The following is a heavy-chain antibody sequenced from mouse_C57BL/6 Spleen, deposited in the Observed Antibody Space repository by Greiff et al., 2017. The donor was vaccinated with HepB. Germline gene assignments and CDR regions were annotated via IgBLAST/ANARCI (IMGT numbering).Heavy chain of an antibody. CDR1: GYTFTSYW. CDR3: ARGGVGRGDFDV. J-gene: IGHJ1*03. Sequence: QVQLQQPGAELVMPGASVKLSCKASGYTFTSYWMHWVKQRPGQGLEWIGEIDPSDSYTNYNQKFKGKSTLTVDKSSSTAYMQLSSLTSEDSAVYYCARGGVGRGDFDVWGTGTTVTVSS. D-gene: IGHD4-1*01. CDR2: IDPSDSYT. V-gene: IGHV1-69*01.